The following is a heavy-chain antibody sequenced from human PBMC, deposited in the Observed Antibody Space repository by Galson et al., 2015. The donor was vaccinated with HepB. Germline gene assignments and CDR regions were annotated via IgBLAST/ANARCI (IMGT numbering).Heavy chain of an antibody. CDR3: ARDSPSEKRLILNGRIDY. CDR1: GFTFSSYA. J-gene: IGHJ4*02. Sequence: SLRLSCAASGFTFSSYAMHWVRQAPGKGLEWVAVISYDGSNKYYADSVKGRFTISRDNSKNTLYLQMNSLRAEDTAVYYCARDSPSEKRLILNGRIDYWGQGTLVTVSS. V-gene: IGHV3-30*04. D-gene: IGHD2-8*01. CDR2: ISYDGSNK.